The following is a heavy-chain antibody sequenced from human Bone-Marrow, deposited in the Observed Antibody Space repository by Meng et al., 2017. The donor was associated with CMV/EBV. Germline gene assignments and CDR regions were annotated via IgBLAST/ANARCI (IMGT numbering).Heavy chain of an antibody. CDR3: ARNPGLLRFLEWLSIYGDYQFDY. V-gene: IGHV3-30*04. Sequence: GESLKISCAASGFTFSSYAMHWVRQAPGKGLEWVAVISYDGSNKYYADSVKGRFTISRDNSKNTLYLQMNSLRAEDTAVYYCARNPGLLRFLEWLSIYGDYQFDYWGQGTRVTVSS. CDR2: ISYDGSNK. CDR1: GFTFSSYA. J-gene: IGHJ4*02. D-gene: IGHD3-3*01.